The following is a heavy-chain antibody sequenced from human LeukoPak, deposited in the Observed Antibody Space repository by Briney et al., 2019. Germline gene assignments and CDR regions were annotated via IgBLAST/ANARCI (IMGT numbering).Heavy chain of an antibody. V-gene: IGHV3-23*01. D-gene: IGHD3-10*01. J-gene: IGHJ6*02. CDR2: VTASAGNT. CDR1: GFTFSSYA. Sequence: GGSLRLSCVASGFTFSSYAMSWGRQAPGKGLEWVSAVTASAGNTYYADSVKGRFTISRDNSKNTLYLQVNSLRAEDTAVYYCAKGDYYGSGSTFKNGMDVWGQGTTVTVSS. CDR3: AKGDYYGSGSTFKNGMDV.